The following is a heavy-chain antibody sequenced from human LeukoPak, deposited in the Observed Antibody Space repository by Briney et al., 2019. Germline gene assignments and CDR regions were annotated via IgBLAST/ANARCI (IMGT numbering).Heavy chain of an antibody. CDR2: IIPIFGTA. Sequence: SVKVSCKASGGTFSSYAISWVRQAPGQGLEWMGGIIPIFGTANYAQKFQGRVTITTDESTSTAYMELSSLRSEDTAVYYCARYSGYPYNWFDPWGQGTLVAVSS. CDR1: GGTFSSYA. CDR3: ARYSGYPYNWFDP. V-gene: IGHV1-69*05. J-gene: IGHJ5*02. D-gene: IGHD5-12*01.